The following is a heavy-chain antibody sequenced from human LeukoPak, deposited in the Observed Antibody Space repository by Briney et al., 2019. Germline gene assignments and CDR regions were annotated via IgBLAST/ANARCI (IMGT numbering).Heavy chain of an antibody. D-gene: IGHD2-8*01. CDR3: ARDRGPYCTNGVCDFDY. CDR1: GYTFTSYG. CDR2: ISAYNGNT. Sequence: ASVKVSCKASGYTFTSYGISWVRQAPGQGLEWMGRISAYNGNTNYAQKLQGRVTMTTDTSTSTAYMELRSPRSDDTAVYYCARDRGPYCTNGVCDFDYWGQGTLVTVSS. V-gene: IGHV1-18*01. J-gene: IGHJ4*02.